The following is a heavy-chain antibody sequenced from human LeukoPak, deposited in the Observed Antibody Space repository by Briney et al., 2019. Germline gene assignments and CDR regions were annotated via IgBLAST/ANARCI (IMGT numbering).Heavy chain of an antibody. V-gene: IGHV1-2*04. CDR1: GYTFTGYY. CDR2: INPNRGGT. D-gene: IGHD2-15*01. Sequence: VSVNVSCRACGYTFTGYYMQWVRQAPGQGLEGMGCINPNRGGTNYAQKFQGWVTMTRDTSISTAYMELSRLRSDDTAVYYCARGNYSGGSCYESYYFDYWGPGTLVTVSS. J-gene: IGHJ4*02. CDR3: ARGNYSGGSCYESYYFDY.